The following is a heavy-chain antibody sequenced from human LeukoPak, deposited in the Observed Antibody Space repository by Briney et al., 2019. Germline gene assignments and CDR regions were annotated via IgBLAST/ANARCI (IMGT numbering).Heavy chain of an antibody. J-gene: IGHJ5*02. CDR3: ARVGVGGVSPLTGFDP. Sequence: SQTLSLTCAVSGGSISSGGYSWSWIRQPPGKGLEWIGYIYHSGSTYYNPSLKSRVTISVDRSKNQFSLKLSSVTAADTAVYYCARVGVGGVSPLTGFDPWGQGTLVTVSS. CDR1: GGSISSGGYS. D-gene: IGHD3-16*01. CDR2: IYHSGST. V-gene: IGHV4-30-2*01.